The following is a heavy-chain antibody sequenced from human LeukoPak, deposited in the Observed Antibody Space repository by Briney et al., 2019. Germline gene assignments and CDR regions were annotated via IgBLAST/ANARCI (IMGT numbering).Heavy chain of an antibody. CDR1: GGSISSYY. V-gene: IGHV4-59*01. D-gene: IGHD1-26*01. CDR3: ARGLGATPQEYAFDI. CDR2: IYYSGST. Sequence: PSGTLSLTCTVSGGSISSYYWSWIRQPPGKGLEWIGYIYYSGSTNYNPSLKSRVTISVDTSKNQFSLKLSSVTAADTAVYYCARGLGATPQEYAFDIWGQGTMVTVSS. J-gene: IGHJ3*02.